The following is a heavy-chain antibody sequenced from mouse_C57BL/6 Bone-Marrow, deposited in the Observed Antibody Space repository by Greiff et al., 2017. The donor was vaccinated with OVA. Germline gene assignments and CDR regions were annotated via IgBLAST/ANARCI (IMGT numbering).Heavy chain of an antibody. Sequence: EVHLVESGGGLVKPGGSLKLSCAASGFTFSDYGMHWVRQAPEKGLEWVAYISSGSSTIYYADTVKGRFTISRDNAKNTLFLQMTSLRSEDTAMYYCARTYGLYAMDYWGQGTSVTVSS. CDR2: ISSGSSTI. CDR3: ARTYGLYAMDY. CDR1: GFTFSDYG. V-gene: IGHV5-17*01. J-gene: IGHJ4*01. D-gene: IGHD1-1*01.